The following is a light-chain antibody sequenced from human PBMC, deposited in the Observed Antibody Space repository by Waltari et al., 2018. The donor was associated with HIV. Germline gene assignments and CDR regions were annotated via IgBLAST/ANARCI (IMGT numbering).Light chain of an antibody. V-gene: IGKV3-11*01. Sequence: EIVLTQSPATLSLSPGERVTFSCRASQRVGASLAWYQQKPGQSPRLLIYDASNRATDIPAKFRGSGSGTDFTLTIDSLEPEDFAVYYCQQRSAWPYTFGQGTKLEI. J-gene: IGKJ2*01. CDR3: QQRSAWPYT. CDR1: QRVGAS. CDR2: DAS.